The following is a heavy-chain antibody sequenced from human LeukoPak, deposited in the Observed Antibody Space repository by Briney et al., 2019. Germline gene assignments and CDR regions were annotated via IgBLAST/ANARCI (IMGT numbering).Heavy chain of an antibody. CDR2: ISTTGTIT. CDR1: GFTFSSSE. D-gene: IGHD3-10*01. Sequence: GGSLRLSRAASGFTFSSSEMIWIRQAPGKGLEWVSYISTTGTITYYADSVKGRFTISRDNAKNSLYLQMNSLRAEDTAVYYCARGLDNYGSGSSDWGQGTLVTVSS. J-gene: IGHJ4*02. V-gene: IGHV3-48*03. CDR3: ARGLDNYGSGSSD.